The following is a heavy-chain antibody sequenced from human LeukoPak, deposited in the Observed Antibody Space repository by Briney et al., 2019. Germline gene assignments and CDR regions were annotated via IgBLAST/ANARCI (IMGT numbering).Heavy chain of an antibody. CDR1: GFTVSSNY. J-gene: IGHJ4*02. CDR3: ARGQKDSSGYYYYFDY. V-gene: IGHV3-53*01. D-gene: IGHD3-22*01. CDR2: IYSGGST. Sequence: PGGSLRLSCAASGFTVSSNYTSWVRQAPGKGLEWVSVIYSGGSTYYADSVKGRFTISRDNSKNTLYLQMNSLRAEDTAVYYCARGQKDSSGYYYYFDYWGQGTLVTVSS.